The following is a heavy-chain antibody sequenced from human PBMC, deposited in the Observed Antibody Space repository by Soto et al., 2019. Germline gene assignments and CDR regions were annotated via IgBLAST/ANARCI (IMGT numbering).Heavy chain of an antibody. D-gene: IGHD3-10*01. CDR1: GGTLSDHG. V-gene: IGHV1-69*06. CDR2: TIPVFNTA. CDR3: ARGVYGSGNYYTGPSAFDI. J-gene: IGHJ3*02. Sequence: QVQLEQSGAEVKKPGSSVKVSCKASGGTLSDHGVAWLRQAPGQGLEWMGGTIPVFNTAKYAQKFQGSVTVTADKFTNRAYMELSSLRSEDKAFYFCARGVYGSGNYYTGPSAFDIWVQGTMVIVSS.